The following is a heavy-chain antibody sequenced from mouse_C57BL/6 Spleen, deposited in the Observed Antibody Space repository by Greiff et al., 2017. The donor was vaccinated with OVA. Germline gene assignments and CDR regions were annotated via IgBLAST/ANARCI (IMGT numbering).Heavy chain of an antibody. J-gene: IGHJ4*01. D-gene: IGHD1-1*01. Sequence: QVQLQQSGPELVKPGASVKISCKASGYAFSSSWMNWVKQRPGKGLEWIGRIYPGDGDTNYNGKFKGKATLTADKSSSTAYMQLSSLTSEDSAVYFCARNSPYYYGSGPPHYYAMDYWGQGTSVTVSS. CDR2: IYPGDGDT. CDR3: ARNSPYYYGSGPPHYYAMDY. V-gene: IGHV1-82*01. CDR1: GYAFSSSW.